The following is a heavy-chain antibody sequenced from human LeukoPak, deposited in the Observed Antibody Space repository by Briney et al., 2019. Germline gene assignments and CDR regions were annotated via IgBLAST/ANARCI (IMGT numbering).Heavy chain of an antibody. V-gene: IGHV3-11*01. CDR1: GLIFSDYY. J-gene: IGHJ4*02. CDR3: AKMEVVAATGFDY. D-gene: IGHD2-15*01. Sequence: GGSLRLSCSASGLIFSDYYMSWIRQAPGKGLEWVSYISSSGSTTYYADSVKGRFTISRDNTRNSLYLQMNSLRAEDTAVYYCAKMEVVAATGFDYWGQGTLVTVSS. CDR2: ISSSGSTT.